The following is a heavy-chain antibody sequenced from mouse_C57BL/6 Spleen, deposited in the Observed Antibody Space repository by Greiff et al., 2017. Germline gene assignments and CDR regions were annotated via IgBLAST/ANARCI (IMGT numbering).Heavy chain of an antibody. Sequence: QVHVKQSGAELVKPGASVKISCKASGYAFSSYWTNWVKQRPGKGLEWIGQIYPGDGDTNYNGKFKGKATLTADKSSSTAYMQLSSLTSEDSAVYFCARGDYYGSSPWFAYWGQGTLVTVSA. CDR1: GYAFSSYW. CDR3: ARGDYYGSSPWFAY. CDR2: IYPGDGDT. J-gene: IGHJ3*01. V-gene: IGHV1-80*01. D-gene: IGHD1-1*01.